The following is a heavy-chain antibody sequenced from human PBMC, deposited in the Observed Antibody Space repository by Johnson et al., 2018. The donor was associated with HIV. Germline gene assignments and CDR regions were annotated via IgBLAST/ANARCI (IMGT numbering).Heavy chain of an antibody. CDR1: GFIFSDYA. J-gene: IGHJ3*01. Sequence: EVQVVESGGGLVQPGRSLRLSCAASGFIFSDYAMHWVRQAPGKGLEWVSGISWNSGSIGYADSVKGRFTISRDNAKNSLYLQMNSLRVEEPALYYCAKVSSSSTWAHDPFDVWGQGTMVTVSS. CDR3: AKVSSSSTWAHDPFDV. CDR2: ISWNSGSI. D-gene: IGHD6-6*01. V-gene: IGHV3-9*01.